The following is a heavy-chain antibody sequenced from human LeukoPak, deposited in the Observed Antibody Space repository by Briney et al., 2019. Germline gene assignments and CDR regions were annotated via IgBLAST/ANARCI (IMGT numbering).Heavy chain of an antibody. D-gene: IGHD2/OR15-2a*01. CDR2: INHSGST. J-gene: IGHJ6*02. CDR1: GGSFSGYY. Sequence: SETLSLTCAVYGGSFSGYYWSWIRQPPGKGLEWIGEINHSGSTNYNPSLKSRVTISVDTSKNQFSLKLSSVTAADTAVYYCARDVIHYYYYGMDVWGQGP. V-gene: IGHV4-34*01. CDR3: ARDVIHYYYYGMDV.